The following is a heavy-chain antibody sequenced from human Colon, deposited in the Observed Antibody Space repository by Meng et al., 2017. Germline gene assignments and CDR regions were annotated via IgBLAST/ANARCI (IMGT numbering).Heavy chain of an antibody. J-gene: IGHJ4*02. CDR3: ARDSSSWYGPFDY. D-gene: IGHD6-13*01. CDR2: IKHSGST. CDR1: GGSFSGYY. V-gene: IGHV4-34*01. Sequence: SETLSLTCAVYGGSFSGYYWSWIRQPPGKGLEGIGEIKHSGSTNYNPSLKSRVTISVDTSKNQFSLKLSSVTAADTAVYYCARDSSSWYGPFDYWGQGTLVTVSS.